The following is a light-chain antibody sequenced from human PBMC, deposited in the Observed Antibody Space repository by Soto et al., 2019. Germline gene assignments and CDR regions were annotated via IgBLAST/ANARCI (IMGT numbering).Light chain of an antibody. CDR1: SRDVGGYNY. J-gene: IGLJ3*02. CDR2: DVT. Sequence: QSVLTQPASLSGSPGQWITISCTGTSRDVGGYNYVALYQQHPGKAPKLMIFDVTDRPSGISSRFYGSKSGNTASLTISGLQAEDEAYYYCSALASYSPVVFVGGTKVTVL. CDR3: SALASYSPVV. V-gene: IGLV2-14*03.